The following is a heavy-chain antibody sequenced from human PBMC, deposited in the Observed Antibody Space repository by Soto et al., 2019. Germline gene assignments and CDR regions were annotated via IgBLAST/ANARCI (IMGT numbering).Heavy chain of an antibody. J-gene: IGHJ6*02. CDR2: ISGDSGSS. D-gene: IGHD2-21*02. V-gene: IGHV3-9*01. CDR3: AREKTAWPLAYGLEV. Sequence: PGGSLRLSCAASGFTFEAYSLHWVRQLPGKGLEWVAGISGDSGSSGYADSVRGRFTVSRDNAKNSLSLQMNSLSAEDTGVYYCAREKTAWPLAYGLEVWGQGTTVTVSS. CDR1: GFTFEAYS.